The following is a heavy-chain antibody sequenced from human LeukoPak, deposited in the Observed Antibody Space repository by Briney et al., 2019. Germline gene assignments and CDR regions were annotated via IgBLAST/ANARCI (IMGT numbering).Heavy chain of an antibody. D-gene: IGHD3-22*01. J-gene: IGHJ4*02. CDR1: GFTFSSYA. V-gene: IGHV3-64*01. CDR3: AREQRSGYYYWLFD. Sequence: PGGSLRLSCAASGFTFSSYAMHWVRQAPGKGLEYVSAISSNGGSTYYANSVKGRFTISRDNSKNTLYLQMGSLRAEDMAVYYCAREQRSGYYYWLFDWGQGTLVTVSS. CDR2: ISSNGGST.